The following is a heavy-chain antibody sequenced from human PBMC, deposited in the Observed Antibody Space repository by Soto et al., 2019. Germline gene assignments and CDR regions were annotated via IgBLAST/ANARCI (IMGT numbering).Heavy chain of an antibody. D-gene: IGHD4-17*01. CDR2: IWYDGSNK. V-gene: IGHV3-33*01. CDR3: ARGITVTDAFDI. Sequence: PGGSLRLSCAASGFTFSSYGMHWVRQSPGKGLEWVAVIWYDGSNKYYADSVKGRFTISRDNSKNTLYLQMNSLRAEDTAVYYCARGITVTDAFDIWGQGTMVTVSS. CDR1: GFTFSSYG. J-gene: IGHJ3*02.